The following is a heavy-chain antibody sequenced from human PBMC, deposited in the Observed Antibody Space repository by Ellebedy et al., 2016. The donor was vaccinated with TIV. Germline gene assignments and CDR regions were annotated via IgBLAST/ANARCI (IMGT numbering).Heavy chain of an antibody. D-gene: IGHD3-22*01. V-gene: IGHV3-15*01. J-gene: IGHJ3*02. Sequence: IKSRTDGGKTDYAAPVKGRFTISRDDSKNTLYLQMNSLKTEDTAVYFCSTEGSAYYSRGAFDIWGQGTVVTVSS. CDR3: STEGSAYYSRGAFDI. CDR2: IKSRTDGGKT.